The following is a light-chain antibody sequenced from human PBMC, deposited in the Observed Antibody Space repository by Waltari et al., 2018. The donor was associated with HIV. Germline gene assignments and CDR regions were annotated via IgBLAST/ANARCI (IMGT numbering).Light chain of an antibody. CDR1: HSVSSD. CDR3: QQYLGWPRT. CDR2: GAS. V-gene: IGKV3-15*01. Sequence: EVVMTQSLATLSVSPGERATLPCRASHSVSSDIAWYQHKPGQAPRLLIYGASTRATTIPPRFSGSGSGTQFTLTISSLQSEDFAVYYCQQYLGWPRTFGQGTKLEIK. J-gene: IGKJ2*01.